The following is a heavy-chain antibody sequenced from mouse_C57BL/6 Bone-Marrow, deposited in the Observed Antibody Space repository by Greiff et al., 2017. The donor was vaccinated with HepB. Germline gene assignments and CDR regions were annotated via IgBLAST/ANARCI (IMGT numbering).Heavy chain of an antibody. Sequence: QVQLQQPGAELVRPGSSVKLSCKASGYTFTSYWMDWVKQRPGQGLEWIGNIYPSDSETHYNQKFKDKATLTVDKSSSTAYMQLSSLTSEDSAVYYCAREYSNPYYVDYWGQGTTLTVSS. V-gene: IGHV1-61*01. CDR3: AREYSNPYYVDY. CDR2: IYPSDSET. J-gene: IGHJ2*01. D-gene: IGHD2-5*01. CDR1: GYTFTSYW.